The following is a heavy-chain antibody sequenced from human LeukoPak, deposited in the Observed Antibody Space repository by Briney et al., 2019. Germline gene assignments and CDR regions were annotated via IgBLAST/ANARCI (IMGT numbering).Heavy chain of an antibody. CDR2: ISAYNGNT. CDR1: GYTFTSYG. V-gene: IGHV1-18*01. J-gene: IGHJ4*02. Sequence: ASVKVSCXASGYTFTSYGISWVRQAPGQGLEWMGWISAYNGNTNYAQKLQGRVTMTTDTSTSTAYMELRSLRSDDTAVYYCARARGGGSNPNLNDYWGQGTLVTVSS. CDR3: ARARGGGSNPNLNDY. D-gene: IGHD2-15*01.